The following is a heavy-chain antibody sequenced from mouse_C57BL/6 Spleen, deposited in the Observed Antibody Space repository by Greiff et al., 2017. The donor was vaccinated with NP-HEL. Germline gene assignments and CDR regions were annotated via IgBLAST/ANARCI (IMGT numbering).Heavy chain of an antibody. V-gene: IGHV1-18*01. CDR3: ARGWEEVAY. Sequence: VQLQQSGPELVKPGASVKIPCKASGYTFTDYNMDWVKQSPGKSLEWIGDINPNNGGTIYNQKFKGTATLTVDTSSSTAYMGLRSLTSEDTAVYYCARGWEEVAYWGQGTLVTVSA. CDR2: INPNNGGT. D-gene: IGHD1-1*02. J-gene: IGHJ3*01. CDR1: GYTFTDYN.